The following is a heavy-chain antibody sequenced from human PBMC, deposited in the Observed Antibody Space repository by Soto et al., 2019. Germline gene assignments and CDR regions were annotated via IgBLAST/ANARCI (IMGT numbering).Heavy chain of an antibody. V-gene: IGHV3-21*01. CDR3: ARGGTYYYDSSGYLDFDY. Sequence: PGGSLRLSCAASGFTFSSYSMNWVRQAPGKGLEWVSSISSSSSYIYYADSVKGRFAISRDNAKNSLYLQMNSLRAEDTAVYYCARGGTYYYDSSGYLDFDYWGQGTLVTV. CDR1: GFTFSSYS. D-gene: IGHD3-22*01. J-gene: IGHJ4*02. CDR2: ISSSSSYI.